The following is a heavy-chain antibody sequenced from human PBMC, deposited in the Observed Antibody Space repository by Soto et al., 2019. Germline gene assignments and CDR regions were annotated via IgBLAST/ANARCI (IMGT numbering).Heavy chain of an antibody. D-gene: IGHD5-12*01. CDR2: IIPIFGTA. CDR3: ATWWYKDIVATIFYYYGMDV. V-gene: IGHV1-69*12. Sequence: QVQLVQSGAEVKKPGSSVKVSCKASGGTFSSYAISWVRQAPGQGLEWMGGIIPIFGTANYAQKFQGRVTITADESTSTAYMELSSLRSEDTAVYYCATWWYKDIVATIFYYYGMDVWGQGTTVTVSS. J-gene: IGHJ6*02. CDR1: GGTFSSYA.